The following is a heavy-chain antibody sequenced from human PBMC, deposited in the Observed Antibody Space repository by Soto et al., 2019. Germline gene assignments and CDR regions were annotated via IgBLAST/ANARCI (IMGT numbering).Heavy chain of an antibody. D-gene: IGHD6-13*01. J-gene: IGHJ4*02. Sequence: GGSLRLSCAASGFTFSNYAVTWVRQAPGKGLEWVSTISGSGGSTYYADSVKGRFTISRDNSKNTLYLQMNSLRAEDTTVYYCAKDQGSSWYEIDYWGQGTLVTVSS. CDR3: AKDQGSSWYEIDY. V-gene: IGHV3-23*01. CDR1: GFTFSNYA. CDR2: ISGSGGST.